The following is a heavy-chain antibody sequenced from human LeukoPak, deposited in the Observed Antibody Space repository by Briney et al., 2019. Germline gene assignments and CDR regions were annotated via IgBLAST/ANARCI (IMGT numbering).Heavy chain of an antibody. D-gene: IGHD3-16*01. J-gene: IGHJ3*02. V-gene: IGHV4-31*03. CDR2: IYYSGST. Sequence: SQTLSLTCTVSGGSISSGGYYWSWIRQHPGKGLEWIGYIYYSGSTYYNPSLKSRVTISVDTSKNQFSLKLSSVTAADTAVYYCVRPKGGGLDAFDIWGQGTMVTVSS. CDR3: VRPKGGGLDAFDI. CDR1: GGSISSGGYY.